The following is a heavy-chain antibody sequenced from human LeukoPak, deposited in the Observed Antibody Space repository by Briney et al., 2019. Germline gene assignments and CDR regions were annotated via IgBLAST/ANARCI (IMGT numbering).Heavy chain of an antibody. Sequence: GGSLRLSCAASGFTFSSYSMNWVRQAPGKGLEWVSSISSSTTYISYADSVKGRFTISRDNAKNSLYLQMNSLRAEDTAVYYCAREEGYSGYDPFDYWGQGTLVTVSS. V-gene: IGHV3-21*01. CDR2: ISSSTTYI. D-gene: IGHD5-12*01. CDR3: AREEGYSGYDPFDY. J-gene: IGHJ4*02. CDR1: GFTFSSYS.